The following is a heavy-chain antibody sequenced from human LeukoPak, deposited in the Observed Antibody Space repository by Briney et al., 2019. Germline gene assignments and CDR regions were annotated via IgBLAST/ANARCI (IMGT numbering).Heavy chain of an antibody. CDR1: NYSISSDYY. J-gene: IGHJ1*01. D-gene: IGHD3-10*01. V-gene: IGHV4-38-2*02. Sequence: SETLSLTCTVSNYSISSDYYWGWIRQSPGKRLEWIGNIFHSGSTYLNPSLKSRVSMSVTPSKNQFSPKLVSMSAADTAVYYCARGGRFGELLWGHWGQGILVTVSS. CDR3: ARGGRFGELLWGH. CDR2: IFHSGST.